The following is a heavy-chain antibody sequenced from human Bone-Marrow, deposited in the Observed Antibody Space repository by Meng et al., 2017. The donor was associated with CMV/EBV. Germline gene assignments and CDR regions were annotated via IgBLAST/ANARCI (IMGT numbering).Heavy chain of an antibody. CDR3: AVGGPVVTGY. CDR1: GGSISSSSYY. Sequence: SETLSLTCTVSGGSISSSSYYWGWIRQPPGKGLEWIGYIYYSGSTYYNPSLKSRVTISVDTSKNQFSLKLSSVTAADTAVYYCAVGGPVVTGYWGQGTLVAVSS. V-gene: IGHV4-30-4*08. D-gene: IGHD4-23*01. J-gene: IGHJ4*02. CDR2: IYYSGST.